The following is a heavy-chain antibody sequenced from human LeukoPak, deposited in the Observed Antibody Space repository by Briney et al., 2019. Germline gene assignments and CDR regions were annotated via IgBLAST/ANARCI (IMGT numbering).Heavy chain of an antibody. V-gene: IGHV4-38-2*02. CDR3: ARHGYSSSWYVFDY. CDR1: GYSISSGYY. Sequence: SETLSLTCTVSGYSISSGYYWGWIRQPPGKGLEWIGSIYHSGSTYYNPSLKSRVTISVDTSKNQFSLKLSSVTAADTAVYYCARHGYSSSWYVFDYWGQGTLVTVSS. CDR2: IYHSGST. D-gene: IGHD6-13*01. J-gene: IGHJ4*02.